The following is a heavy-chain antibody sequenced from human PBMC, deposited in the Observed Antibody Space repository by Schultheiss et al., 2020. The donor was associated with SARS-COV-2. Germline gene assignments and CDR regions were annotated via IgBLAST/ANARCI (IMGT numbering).Heavy chain of an antibody. CDR1: GGSISSYY. D-gene: IGHD3-22*01. Sequence: SETLSLTCTVSGGSISSYYWSWIRQPPGKGLEWIGYIYYSGSTNYNPSLKSRVTISVDTSKNQFSLKLSSVTAADTAVYFCARDRGYYDSSGYSGIDYWGQGTLVTVSS. CDR3: ARDRGYYDSSGYSGIDY. CDR2: IYYSGST. J-gene: IGHJ4*02. V-gene: IGHV4-59*01.